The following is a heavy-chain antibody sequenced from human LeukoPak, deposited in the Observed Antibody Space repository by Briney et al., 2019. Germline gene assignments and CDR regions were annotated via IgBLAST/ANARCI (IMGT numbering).Heavy chain of an antibody. V-gene: IGHV4-59*12. CDR1: GGSISCYY. D-gene: IGHD6-13*01. CDR2: VYYSGST. Sequence: SETLSLTCTVSGGSISCYYWSWIRQPPGKGLEWIGYVYYSGSTNYKFSLKSRVTISVDTSKNQFSLKLNSVTPEDTAVYYCARQGIAAAIDYWGQGTLVTVSS. CDR3: ARQGIAAAIDY. J-gene: IGHJ4*02.